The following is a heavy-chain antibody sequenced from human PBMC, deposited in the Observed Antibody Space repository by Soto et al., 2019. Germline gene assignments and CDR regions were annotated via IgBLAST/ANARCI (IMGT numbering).Heavy chain of an antibody. V-gene: IGHV3-15*01. J-gene: IGHJ4*02. CDR2: IKSKADGGTT. CDR3: TTQYYYDSSGSVLN. D-gene: IGHD3-22*01. CDR1: GLTFSNAW. Sequence: EVQLVESGGGLVKPGGSLRLSCAVSGLTFSNAWMTWVRQAPGKGLEWVGRIKSKADGGTTDYGAPVKGRFTISGDDSKNTLSLQMNSLKAEDTAVYYCTTQYYYDSSGSVLNWGQGTLVTVSS.